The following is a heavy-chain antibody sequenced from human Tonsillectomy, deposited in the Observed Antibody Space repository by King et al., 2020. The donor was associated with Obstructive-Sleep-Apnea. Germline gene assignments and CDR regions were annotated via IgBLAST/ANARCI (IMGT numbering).Heavy chain of an antibody. J-gene: IGHJ4*02. V-gene: IGHV4-59*08. CDR2: ISYSGTT. D-gene: IGHD3-22*01. CDR1: GTSISNYH. Sequence: VQLQESGPGLVKPSETLSLTCTVSGTSISNYHWSWIRQPPGKGLEYIGYISYSGTTNHNPSLKSRVTISVDTSKNQLSLKLSSVTAADTAVYYCARHDYSSGYFGVFDFWGQGTLVTVSS. CDR3: ARHDYSSGYFGVFDF.